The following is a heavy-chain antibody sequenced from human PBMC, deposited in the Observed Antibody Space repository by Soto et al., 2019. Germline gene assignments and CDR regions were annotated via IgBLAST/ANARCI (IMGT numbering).Heavy chain of an antibody. Sequence: QVQLQQWGAGLLKPSETLSLTCAVYGGSFSGYYWSWIRQPPGKGLEWIGEINHSGSTNYNPSLKSRVTISVDTSKNQFSLKLSSVTAADTAVYYCARDPRAEQWLVPGEFDYWGQGTLVTVSS. CDR3: ARDPRAEQWLVPGEFDY. V-gene: IGHV4-34*01. CDR2: INHSGST. D-gene: IGHD6-19*01. CDR1: GGSFSGYY. J-gene: IGHJ4*02.